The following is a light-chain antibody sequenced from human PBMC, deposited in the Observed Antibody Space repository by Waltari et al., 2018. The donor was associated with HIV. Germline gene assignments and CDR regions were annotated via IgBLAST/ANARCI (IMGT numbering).Light chain of an antibody. CDR3: AAWDDSLYV. V-gene: IGLV1-44*01. J-gene: IGLJ1*01. Sequence: QSVLTQPPSASGSPGRSVTISCSGRSSNIGSNTVNWYHQLPGTAPKLLIYSNNLRPSGVPDRISVSKSGTAASLAISGLQSEDDADYYCAAWDDSLYVFGTGTKVTVL. CDR1: SSNIGSNT. CDR2: SNN.